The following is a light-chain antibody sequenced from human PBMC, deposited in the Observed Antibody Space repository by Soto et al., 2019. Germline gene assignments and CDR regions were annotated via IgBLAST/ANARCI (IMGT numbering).Light chain of an antibody. CDR1: ESVRNN. CDR2: GAS. V-gene: IGKV3-15*01. CDR3: QQYNTWPLT. J-gene: IGKJ5*01. Sequence: EIVMTQSPATLSVSPGERATLSCRASESVRNNLAWYQQKPGQAPRLLIYGASTRATGIPARFSGSGPGTEFTLTVSSLQSGDVAVYYCQQYNTWPLTFGQGTRLEI.